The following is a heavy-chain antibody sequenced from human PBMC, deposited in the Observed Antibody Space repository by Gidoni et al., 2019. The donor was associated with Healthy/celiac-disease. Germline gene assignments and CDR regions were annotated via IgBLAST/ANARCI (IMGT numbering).Heavy chain of an antibody. V-gene: IGHV1-69*01. D-gene: IGHD6-13*01. CDR2: IIPIVGTA. CDR3: ARDLWQQLAQGDY. CDR1: GRTFISYA. Sequence: QMQLVQSGAEVTKPGSSVKVSCKASGRTFISYAISWVRQAPGQGLEWMGGIIPIVGTANYAQKFQGRVTITADESTSTAYMELSSLRSEDTAVYYCARDLWQQLAQGDYWGQGTLVTVSS. J-gene: IGHJ4*02.